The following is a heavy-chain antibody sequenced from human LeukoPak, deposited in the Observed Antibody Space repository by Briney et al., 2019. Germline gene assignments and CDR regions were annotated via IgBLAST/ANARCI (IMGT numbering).Heavy chain of an antibody. CDR3: ARDVAAAGTVDY. D-gene: IGHD6-13*01. V-gene: IGHV3-64*01. CDR2: ISSNGGST. J-gene: IGHJ4*02. CDR1: GFTFGTYW. Sequence: GGSLRLSCVGSGFTFGTYWMTWVRQAPGKGLEYVSAISSNGGSTYYANSVKGRFTISRDNSKNTLYLQMGSLRAEDMAVYYCARDVAAAGTVDYWGQGTLVTVSS.